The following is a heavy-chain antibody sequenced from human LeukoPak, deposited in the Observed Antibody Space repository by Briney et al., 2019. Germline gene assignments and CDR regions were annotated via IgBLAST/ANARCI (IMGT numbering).Heavy chain of an antibody. Sequence: GGSLRLSCAASGFTFSSYAMHWVRQAPGKGLEWVAVISYDGSNKYYADSVKGRFTISRDNSKNTLYLQMNSLRAEDTAVYYCARDIIGWGQGTLVTVSS. CDR2: ISYDGSNK. CDR1: GFTFSSYA. J-gene: IGHJ4*02. D-gene: IGHD3-10*01. V-gene: IGHV3-30-3*01. CDR3: ARDIIG.